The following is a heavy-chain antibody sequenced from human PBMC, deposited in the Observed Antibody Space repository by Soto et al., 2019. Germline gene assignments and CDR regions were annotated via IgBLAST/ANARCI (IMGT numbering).Heavy chain of an antibody. CDR2: IIPILGIA. CDR3: ARVDGYSSSGWFDP. Sequence: QVQLVQSGAEVKKPGSSVKVSCKASGGTFSSYTISCVRQAPGQGLEWMGRIIPILGIANYAQKFQGRVTITEDKSTSTAYMELSSLSSEDTAVYYCARVDGYSSSGWFDPWGQGTLVTVSS. D-gene: IGHD6-6*01. J-gene: IGHJ5*02. V-gene: IGHV1-69*02. CDR1: GGTFSSYT.